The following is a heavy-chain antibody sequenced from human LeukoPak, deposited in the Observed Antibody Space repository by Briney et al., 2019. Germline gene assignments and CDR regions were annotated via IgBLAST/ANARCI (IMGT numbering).Heavy chain of an antibody. D-gene: IGHD1-1*01. CDR1: GYTFTSYD. J-gene: IGHJ6*03. CDR2: MNPNSGNT. V-gene: IGHV1-8*01. Sequence: GASVKVSCKASGYTFTSYDINWVRQATGQGLEWMGWMNPNSGNTGYAQKFQGRVTMTRNTSISTAYMELSSLRSEDTAVYYCARGRSTTPRNKYYYYMDVWGKGTTVTVFS. CDR3: ARGRSTTPRNKYYYYMDV.